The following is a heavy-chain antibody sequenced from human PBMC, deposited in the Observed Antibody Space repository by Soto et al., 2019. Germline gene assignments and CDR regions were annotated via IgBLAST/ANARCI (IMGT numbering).Heavy chain of an antibody. J-gene: IGHJ4*02. CDR3: ARAPRGNYGYPSYFDY. CDR2: IYYSGST. D-gene: IGHD3-10*01. V-gene: IGHV4-59*01. Sequence: SETLSLTCTVSGGSISSYYWSWIRQPPWKGLEWIGYIYYSGSTNYNPSLKSRVTISVDTSKNQFSLKLSSVTAADAAVYYRARAPRGNYGYPSYFDYWGQGTLVTVSS. CDR1: GGSISSYY.